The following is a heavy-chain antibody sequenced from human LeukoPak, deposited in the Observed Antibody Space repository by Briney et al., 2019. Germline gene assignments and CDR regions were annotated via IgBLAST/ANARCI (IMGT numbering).Heavy chain of an antibody. CDR1: GYSISSGYY. J-gene: IGHJ6*03. CDR3: ARGPGSYGSGYYYYMDV. Sequence: PSETLSLTCTVSGYSISSGYYWGWIRPPPGKGLEWIGSIYHSGSTYYNPSLKSRVTISVDTSKNQFSLKLSSVTAADTAVYYCARGPGSYGSGYYYYMDVWGKGTTVTVSS. CDR2: IYHSGST. V-gene: IGHV4-38-2*02. D-gene: IGHD3-10*01.